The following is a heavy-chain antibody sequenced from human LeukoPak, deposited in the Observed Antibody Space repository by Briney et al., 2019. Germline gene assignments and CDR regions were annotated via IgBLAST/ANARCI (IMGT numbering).Heavy chain of an antibody. J-gene: IGHJ4*02. V-gene: IGHV3-11*05. Sequence: GGSLRLSCAASGFSVSDYSISWIRQSPGKGPEWISYVMSARGSTNYADSVKGRFTISRDNAKNSVALQLDGLRADDTAVYFCTRERRGSYYAFESWGQGTLVTVSS. CDR1: GFSVSDYS. CDR2: VMSARGST. CDR3: TRERRGSYYAFES. D-gene: IGHD3-10*01.